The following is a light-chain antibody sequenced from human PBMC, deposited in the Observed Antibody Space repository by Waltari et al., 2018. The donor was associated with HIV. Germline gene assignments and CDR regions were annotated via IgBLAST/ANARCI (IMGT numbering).Light chain of an antibody. Sequence: QSVLTQPPSASGTPGQSVTMPCSGSNPNIGSNTANGYQHLPGTAPKLLIYSTNQRPSGVPDRVSGSKSGTSASLAITGLQSEVEADYYCATWDDSLNGVVFGGGTKLIVL. J-gene: IGLJ2*01. CDR3: ATWDDSLNGVV. CDR2: STN. CDR1: NPNIGSNT. V-gene: IGLV1-44*01.